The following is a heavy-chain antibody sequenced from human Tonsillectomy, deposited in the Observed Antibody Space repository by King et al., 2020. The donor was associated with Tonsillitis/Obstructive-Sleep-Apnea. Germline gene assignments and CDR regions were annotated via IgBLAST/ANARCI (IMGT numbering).Heavy chain of an antibody. Sequence: QLVQSGAEVKKPGASVKVSCKVSGYTLTGLFIHWVRQAPGKGLEWMGTFDPEDGETISAQKFQGRVTMTEDTSADTAYMELSSLRSEDTAVYYCATAQASRFLEWLTPGFDSWGQGSLVTVPS. CDR3: ATAQASRFLEWLTPGFDS. D-gene: IGHD3-3*01. CDR2: FDPEDGET. CDR1: GYTLTGLF. J-gene: IGHJ4*02. V-gene: IGHV1-24*01.